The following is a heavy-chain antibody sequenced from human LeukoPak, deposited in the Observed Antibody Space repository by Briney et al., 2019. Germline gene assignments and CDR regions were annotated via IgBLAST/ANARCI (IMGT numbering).Heavy chain of an antibody. CDR2: ISSSRSYI. V-gene: IGHV3-21*01. CDR1: GFTFSSYS. Sequence: GGSLRLSCAAYGFTFSSYSMNWVRQPPGKGLEWVSSISSSRSYIYYADSVKGRFTLSRDNAKNSLYLQMNSLRAEDTAVYYCARDEYQLLMRYWGQGTLVTVSS. CDR3: ARDEYQLLMRY. D-gene: IGHD2-2*01. J-gene: IGHJ4*02.